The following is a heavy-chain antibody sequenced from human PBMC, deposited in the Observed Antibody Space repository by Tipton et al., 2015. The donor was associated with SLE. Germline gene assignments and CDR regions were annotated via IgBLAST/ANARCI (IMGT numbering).Heavy chain of an antibody. V-gene: IGHV3-11*06. Sequence: FTISRDNAKNSLYLQMNSLRAEDTAVYYCARGAAAGPDYWGQGTLVTVSS. D-gene: IGHD6-13*01. CDR3: ARGAAAGPDY. J-gene: IGHJ4*02.